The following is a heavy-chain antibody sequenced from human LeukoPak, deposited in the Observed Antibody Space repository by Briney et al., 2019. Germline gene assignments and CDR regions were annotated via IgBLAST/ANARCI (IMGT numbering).Heavy chain of an antibody. CDR2: IRSTANGYAT. CDR1: GFTFSSSA. Sequence: HPGGSLRLSCAASGFTFSSSALHWVGQASGKGLEWVGRIRSTANGYATAYAASVKGRFTISRDDSKNTAYLQVDSLKTEDTAVYYCTGNYYGSGSYADFDYWGQGTLVTVSS. D-gene: IGHD3-10*01. V-gene: IGHV3-73*01. J-gene: IGHJ4*02. CDR3: TGNYYGSGSYADFDY.